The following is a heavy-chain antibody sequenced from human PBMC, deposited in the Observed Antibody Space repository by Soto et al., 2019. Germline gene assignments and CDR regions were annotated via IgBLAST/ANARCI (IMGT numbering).Heavy chain of an antibody. V-gene: IGHV4-61*01. CDR1: GGSVSSGSYY. D-gene: IGHD2-2*01. J-gene: IGHJ5*02. CDR2: IYYSGSA. CDR3: ARVYCSSIGCHNWFDP. Sequence: PSETLSLTCTVSGGSVSSGSYYWSWIRQPPGKGLEWIGYIYYSGSANYNPSLKSRVTISVDTSKNQFSLKLSSVTAADTAVYYCARVYCSSIGCHNWFDPWGQGTLVTVSS.